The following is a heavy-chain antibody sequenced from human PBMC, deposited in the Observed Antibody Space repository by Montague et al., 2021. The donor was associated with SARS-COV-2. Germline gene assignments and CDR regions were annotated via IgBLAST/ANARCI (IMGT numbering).Heavy chain of an antibody. V-gene: IGHV5-51*01. J-gene: IGHJ4*02. D-gene: IGHD6-19*01. Sequence: QSGAEVKKPGESLKISCKGSGYSFTSYWIGWVRQMPGKGLEWMGIIYPGDSDIRYSPSFQGQVTISADKSISAAYLHWSSLKASDTAMYYCARQEATGYSSGFYFYWGQGTLVTVSS. CDR2: IYPGDSDI. CDR1: GYSFTSYW. CDR3: ARQEATGYSSGFYFY.